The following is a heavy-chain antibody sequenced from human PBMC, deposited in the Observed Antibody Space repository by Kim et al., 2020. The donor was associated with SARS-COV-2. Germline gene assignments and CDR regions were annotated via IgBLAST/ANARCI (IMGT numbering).Heavy chain of an antibody. Sequence: ASVKVSCKASGYTFTSYYMIWVRQAPGQGLEWMGIINPSGGSTTYAQKFQGRVTMTRDTSTSTVYMELSSLRSEDTAVYYCARGEYYYGSSGYSHFDYWGQGTLVTVSS. CDR3: ARGEYYYGSSGYSHFDY. J-gene: IGHJ4*02. CDR1: GYTFTSYY. CDR2: INPSGGST. V-gene: IGHV1-46*01. D-gene: IGHD3-22*01.